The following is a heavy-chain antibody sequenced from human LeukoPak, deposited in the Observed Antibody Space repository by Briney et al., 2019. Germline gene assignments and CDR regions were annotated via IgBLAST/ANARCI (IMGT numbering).Heavy chain of an antibody. CDR2: ISYDGSNK. J-gene: IGHJ4*02. Sequence: GGSLRLSCAASGFTFSSYGMHWVRQAPGKGLEWVAVISYDGSNKYYADSVKGRFTISRDNSKNTLYLQMNSLRAEDTAVYYCARDLAVKGYFDYWGQGTLVTVSS. CDR3: ARDLAVKGYFDY. CDR1: GFTFSSYG. D-gene: IGHD6-19*01. V-gene: IGHV3-30*03.